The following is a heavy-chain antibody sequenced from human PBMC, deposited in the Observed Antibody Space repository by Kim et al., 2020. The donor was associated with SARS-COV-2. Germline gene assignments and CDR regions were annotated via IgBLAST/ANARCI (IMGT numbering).Heavy chain of an antibody. V-gene: IGHV3-30*07. Sequence: SVKGRFTISRDNSKNTLYLQMNSLRAEDTAVYYCARDGGDCSSTSCYTDYWGQGTLVTVSS. CDR3: ARDGGDCSSTSCYTDY. D-gene: IGHD2-2*02. J-gene: IGHJ4*02.